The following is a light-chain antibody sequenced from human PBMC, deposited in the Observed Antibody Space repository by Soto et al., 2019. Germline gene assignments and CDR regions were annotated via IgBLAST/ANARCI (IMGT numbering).Light chain of an antibody. CDR1: QSVNSN. Sequence: EIVMTQSPATLSVSPGERATLSSRASQSVNSNLAWYQQKPGQAPRLLIYGASTRATGIPARFSGSGSGTEFTLTISSLQSEDFAVYYCQQYNNWPPRYTFGQGTKLEIK. CDR2: GAS. J-gene: IGKJ2*01. CDR3: QQYNNWPPRYT. V-gene: IGKV3-15*01.